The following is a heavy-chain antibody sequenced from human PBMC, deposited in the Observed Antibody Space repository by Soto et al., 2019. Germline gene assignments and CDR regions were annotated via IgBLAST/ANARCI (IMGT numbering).Heavy chain of an antibody. D-gene: IGHD2-15*01. CDR1: GFTFSSYG. CDR3: ARGPRWFYGMDV. CDR2: IWYDGSNK. Sequence: QVQLVESGGGVVQPGRSLRLSCAASGFTFSSYGMHWVRQAPGKGLEWVAVIWYDGSNKYYADSVKGRFTISRDNSKNPLYLQMNSLRAEDTAVYYCARGPRWFYGMDVWGQGTTVTVSS. V-gene: IGHV3-33*01. J-gene: IGHJ6*02.